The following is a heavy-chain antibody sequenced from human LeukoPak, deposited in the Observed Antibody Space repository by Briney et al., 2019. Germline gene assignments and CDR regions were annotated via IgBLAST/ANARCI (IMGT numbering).Heavy chain of an antibody. Sequence: GESLRISCKGSGYSFTTYWINWVRQMPGKGLEWMGRIDPSDSYTNYSPSFQGHVTISADKSISTAYLQWSSLKASDPAMYYCARAYSGSWHFDQWGQGTLVTVSS. CDR1: GYSFTTYW. J-gene: IGHJ4*02. V-gene: IGHV5-10-1*01. D-gene: IGHD6-13*01. CDR3: ARAYSGSWHFDQ. CDR2: IDPSDSYT.